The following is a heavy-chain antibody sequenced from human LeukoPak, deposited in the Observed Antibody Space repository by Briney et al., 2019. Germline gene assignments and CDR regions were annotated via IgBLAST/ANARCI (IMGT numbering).Heavy chain of an antibody. CDR2: IYTSGST. V-gene: IGHV4-61*02. D-gene: IGHD6-19*01. J-gene: IGHJ4*02. Sequence: SETLSLTCTVSGGFISSGSYYWRWIPQPAVKGLEWIWRIYTSGSTNYNPSRKIPVTISVDTSKNHFSMRLSRVTATDTAVYYCATDLSDIAVAAILDYWGQGTLVTVSS. CDR3: ATDLSDIAVAAILDY. CDR1: GGFISSGSYY.